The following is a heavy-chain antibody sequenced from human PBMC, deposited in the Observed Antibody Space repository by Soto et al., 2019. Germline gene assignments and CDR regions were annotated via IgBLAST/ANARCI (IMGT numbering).Heavy chain of an antibody. D-gene: IGHD3-10*01. J-gene: IGHJ6*02. CDR2: IYYSGST. CDR1: GGSIISSSYY. CDR3: ARPFGFYYYYGMDV. V-gene: IGHV4-39*01. Sequence: LSLTCTVSGGSIISSSYYWGWIRQPPGKGLEWIGSIYYSGSTYYNPSLKSRVTISVDTSKNQFSLKLSSVTAADTAVYYCARPFGFYYYYGMDVWGQGTTVTVSS.